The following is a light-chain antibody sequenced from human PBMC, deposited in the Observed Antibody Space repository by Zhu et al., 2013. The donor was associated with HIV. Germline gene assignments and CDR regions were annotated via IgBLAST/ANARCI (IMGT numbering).Light chain of an antibody. CDR2: AAS. V-gene: IGKV1-8*01. CDR3: QQANSFPFT. CDR1: QDISSH. J-gene: IGKJ3*01. Sequence: AIRMTQSPSSLYASTGDRVTITCRASQDISSHVAWYQHRSGQAPKLLISAASKLQSGAPSRFSGSGSGTDFTLTISSLQSEDFATYYCQQANSFPFTFGPGTQSGHQT.